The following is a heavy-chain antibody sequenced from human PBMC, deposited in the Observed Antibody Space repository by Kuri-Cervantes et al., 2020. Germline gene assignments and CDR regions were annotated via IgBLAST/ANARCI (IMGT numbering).Heavy chain of an antibody. CDR2: ISGSGSNI. Sequence: GESLKISCAASGFTFSDYYMSWIRQAPGKGLEWVSYISGSGSNIYYADSVKGRFTISRDNAKNSLYLQMNSLRAEDTAVYFCARVRRGYVVTYYYYYMDVWGKGTTVTVSS. J-gene: IGHJ6*03. D-gene: IGHD2-21*02. V-gene: IGHV3-11*01. CDR1: GFTFSDYY. CDR3: ARVRRGYVVTYYYYYMDV.